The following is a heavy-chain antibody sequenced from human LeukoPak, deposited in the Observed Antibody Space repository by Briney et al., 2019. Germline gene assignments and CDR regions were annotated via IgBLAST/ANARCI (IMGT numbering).Heavy chain of an antibody. D-gene: IGHD2-15*01. CDR2: IYSGGST. CDR1: GFTVSSNY. Sequence: GGSLRLSCAASGFTVSSNYMSWVRQAPGKGLEWVSVIYSGGSTYYADSVKGRFTISRDNSKNTLYLRMNSLRAEDTAVYYCASLGYCSGGSCSPRLYYYYYGMDVWGQGTTVTVSS. V-gene: IGHV3-53*01. J-gene: IGHJ6*02. CDR3: ASLGYCSGGSCSPRLYYYYYGMDV.